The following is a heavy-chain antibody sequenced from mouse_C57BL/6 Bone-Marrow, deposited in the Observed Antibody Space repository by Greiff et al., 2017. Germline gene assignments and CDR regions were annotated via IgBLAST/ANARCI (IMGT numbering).Heavy chain of an antibody. J-gene: IGHJ3*01. V-gene: IGHV1-64*01. CDR2: IHPNSGST. CDR1: GYTFTSYW. Sequence: QVQLQQPGAELVKPGASVKLSCKASGYTFTSYWMHWVKQRPGQGLEWIGMIHPNSGSTNYNEKFKSKATLTGDKASSTAYMQLSSLTSEDSAVYYCATITTVVTGFAYWGQGTLVTVSA. D-gene: IGHD1-1*01. CDR3: ATITTVVTGFAY.